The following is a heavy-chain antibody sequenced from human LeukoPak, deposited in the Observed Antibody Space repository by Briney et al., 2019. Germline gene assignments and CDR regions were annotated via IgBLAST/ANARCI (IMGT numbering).Heavy chain of an antibody. Sequence: GGSLRLSCAASGFTFSSYGMHWVRQAPGKGLEWVAVIWYDGSNKYYADSVKGRFTIFRDNSKNTLYLQMNSLRAEDTAVYYCAKDPSSSLYYMDVWGKGTTVTVSS. CDR1: GFTFSSYG. CDR3: AKDPSSSLYYMDV. D-gene: IGHD6-6*01. CDR2: IWYDGSNK. J-gene: IGHJ6*03. V-gene: IGHV3-33*06.